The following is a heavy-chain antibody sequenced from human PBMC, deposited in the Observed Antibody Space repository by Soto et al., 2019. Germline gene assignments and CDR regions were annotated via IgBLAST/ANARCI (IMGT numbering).Heavy chain of an antibody. CDR3: TTDLVVVITRVDY. CDR1: VFTFSNAW. Sequence: PGGSLRLTCAASVFTFSNAWMSLVSQSRGKGLDWVGRIKSKTDGGTTDYAAPVKGRFTISRDDSKNNLYLQMNSLKTEDTAVYYCTTDLVVVITRVDYWGQGTLVTVS. CDR2: IKSKTDGGTT. V-gene: IGHV3-15*01. D-gene: IGHD3-22*01. J-gene: IGHJ4*02.